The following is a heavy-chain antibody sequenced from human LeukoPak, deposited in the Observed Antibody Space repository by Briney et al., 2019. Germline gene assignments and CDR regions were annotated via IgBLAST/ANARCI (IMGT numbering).Heavy chain of an antibody. CDR2: VYYAGTI. V-gene: IGHV4-39*07. Sequence: SDPLTLPCTVSGGSISSNSYYWAWFRQPPGKGLEWIGSVYYAGTIYYNPSLKSRVTVSVDTSKTQFSLELSSVTAADTAVYYCASGQSSGWYAFDYWGQGTLVTVSS. CDR3: ASGQSSGWYAFDY. J-gene: IGHJ4*02. CDR1: GGSISSNSYY. D-gene: IGHD6-19*01.